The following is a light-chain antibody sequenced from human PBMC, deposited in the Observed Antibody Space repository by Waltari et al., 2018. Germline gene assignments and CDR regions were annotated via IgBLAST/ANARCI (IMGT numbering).Light chain of an antibody. V-gene: IGLV3-21*04. CDR3: EVWDGAGHVV. J-gene: IGLJ2*01. CDR2: YDT. CDR1: NLGGKS. Sequence: SYVLTQPPSLSVAPGQTARITCGGNNLGGKSVHWYQQKAGQAPKLVIYYDTDRPSGIPERFSGSNSGNTATLTINRVEAGDEADYYCEVWDGAGHVVFGGGTQLTVL.